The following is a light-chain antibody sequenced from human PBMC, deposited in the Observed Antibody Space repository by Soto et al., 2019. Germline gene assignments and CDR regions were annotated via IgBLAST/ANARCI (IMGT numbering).Light chain of an antibody. J-gene: IGKJ1*01. CDR2: GAS. CDR3: QQYGSAPWT. CDR1: QSVSSSY. Sequence: EIVLTQSPGTLSLSPGERATLSCRASQSVSSSYLAWYQQKPGQAPRLLISGASSRATGIPDRFSGSGSGTDFTLTISRLEPEDFAVYYCQQYGSAPWTFGQGTKVDIK. V-gene: IGKV3-20*01.